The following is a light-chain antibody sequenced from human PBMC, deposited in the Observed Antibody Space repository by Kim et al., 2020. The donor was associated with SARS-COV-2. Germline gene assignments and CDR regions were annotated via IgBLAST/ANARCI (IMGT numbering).Light chain of an antibody. J-gene: IGLJ1*01. CDR2: YDT. V-gene: IGLV3-21*01. CDR3: QVWDSSSDHYV. CDR1: NIGSKG. Sequence: SYELTQPPSVSVAPGKTARITCGGNNIGSKGVHWYQQKAGQAPVLVIYYDTDRPSGIPERFSGSNSGNTATLTISRVEAGDEADYYCQVWDSSSDHYVFGTGTKVTVL.